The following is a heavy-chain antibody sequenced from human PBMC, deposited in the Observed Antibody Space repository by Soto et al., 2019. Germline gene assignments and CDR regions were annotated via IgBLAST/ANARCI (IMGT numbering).Heavy chain of an antibody. CDR2: IYTDGST. CDR1: GFTVSSNH. CDR3: AGYYASGYNWFDP. Sequence: EVQLVESGGGLIQPGGSLTLSCAASGFTVSSNHMSWVRQAPGKGLEWVSLIYTDGSTYYADSVKVRFTISRDKSKNTLSLQMNYLRDEDTAVYYCAGYYASGYNWFDPWGQGTLVTVSS. J-gene: IGHJ5*02. V-gene: IGHV3-53*01. D-gene: IGHD3-10*01.